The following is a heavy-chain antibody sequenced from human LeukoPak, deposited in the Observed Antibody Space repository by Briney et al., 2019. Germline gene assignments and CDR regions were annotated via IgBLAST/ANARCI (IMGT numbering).Heavy chain of an antibody. CDR3: ARKYSSGWYSVFDP. CDR1: GFTFSSYW. V-gene: IGHV3-7*01. CDR2: IKQDGSEK. Sequence: GSLRLSCAASGFTFSSYWMSWVRPAPGKGLEWVANIKQDGSEKYYVDSVKGRFTISRDNAKNSLYLQMNSLRAEDTAVYYCARKYSSGWYSVFDPWGQGTLVTVSS. J-gene: IGHJ5*02. D-gene: IGHD6-19*01.